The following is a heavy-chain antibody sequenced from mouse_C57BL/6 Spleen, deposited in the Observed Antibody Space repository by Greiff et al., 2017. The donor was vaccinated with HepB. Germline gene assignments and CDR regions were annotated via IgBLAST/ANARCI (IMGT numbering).Heavy chain of an antibody. CDR3: TTPQLGWFAY. V-gene: IGHV14-4*01. J-gene: IGHJ3*01. CDR1: GFNIKDDY. Sequence: EVKLMESGAELVRPGASVKLSCTASGFNIKDDYMHWVKQRPEQGLEWIGWIDPENGDTEYASKFQGKATITADTSSNTAYLQLSSLTSEDTAVYYCTTPQLGWFAYWGQGTLVTVSA. D-gene: IGHD4-1*02. CDR2: IDPENGDT.